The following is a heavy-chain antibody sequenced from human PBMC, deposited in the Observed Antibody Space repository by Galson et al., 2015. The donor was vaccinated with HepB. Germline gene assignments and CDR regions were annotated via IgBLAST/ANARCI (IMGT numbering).Heavy chain of an antibody. Sequence: SLRLSCAASGFTFSSYGMHWVRQAPGKGLEWVAVIWYDGSNKYYADSVKGRFTISRDNSKNTLYLQMNSLRAEDTAVYYCARESFGYSYDFFDYWGQGTLVTVSS. CDR2: IWYDGSNK. D-gene: IGHD5-18*01. CDR1: GFTFSSYG. V-gene: IGHV3-33*08. J-gene: IGHJ4*02. CDR3: ARESFGYSYDFFDY.